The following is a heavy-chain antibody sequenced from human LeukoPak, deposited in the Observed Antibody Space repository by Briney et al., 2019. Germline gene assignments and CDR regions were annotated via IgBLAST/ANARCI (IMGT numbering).Heavy chain of an antibody. J-gene: IGHJ4*01. V-gene: IGHV3-9*01. D-gene: IGHD6-19*01. CDR2: ISWNSGSI. CDR3: AKGSGWYKSIDY. CDR1: GFIFDDYA. Sequence: PGGSLRLSCAASGFIFDDYAILWVRQAPGKGLEWVSGISWNSGSIGYADSVKGRFTISRDNAKNSVYLQMNSLRAEDTALYYCAKGSGWYKSIDYWGQGTLVTVSS.